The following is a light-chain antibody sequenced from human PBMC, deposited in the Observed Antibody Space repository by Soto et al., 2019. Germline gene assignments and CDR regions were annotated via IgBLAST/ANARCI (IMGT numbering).Light chain of an antibody. J-gene: IGLJ1*01. CDR3: SSYTTTDTYV. CDR2: DVS. CDR1: SSDVGGYNY. Sequence: QSALTQPASVSGSPGQSITISCTGTSSDVGGYNYVSWFQQYPGKAPKLMIYDVSTRPSGVSNRFSGSKSGNTASLTISGLQAEDEADYYCSSYTTTDTYVFGTGTSSPS. V-gene: IGLV2-14*01.